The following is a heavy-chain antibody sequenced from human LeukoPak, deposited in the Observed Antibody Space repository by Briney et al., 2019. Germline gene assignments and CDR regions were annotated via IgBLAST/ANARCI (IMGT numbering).Heavy chain of an antibody. Sequence: ASVKVSCKASGYTFTTYVISWVRQAPGQGLEWMGGIIPISGTANYAQKFQGRVTITTDESTNTAYMELSSLRSEDTAVYYCARVSSLAYDDYGDHGGGYYYYYMDVWGKGTTVTVSS. J-gene: IGHJ6*03. CDR2: IIPISGTA. D-gene: IGHD4-17*01. CDR3: ARVSSLAYDDYGDHGGGYYYYYMDV. CDR1: GYTFTTYV. V-gene: IGHV1-69*05.